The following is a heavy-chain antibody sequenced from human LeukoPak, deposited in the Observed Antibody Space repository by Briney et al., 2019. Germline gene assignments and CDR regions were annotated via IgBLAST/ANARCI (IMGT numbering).Heavy chain of an antibody. CDR3: ARRAAAGTGLDYYYYGMDV. CDR2: ISYDGSNK. Sequence: GGSLRLSCAASGFTFSSYAMHWVRQAPGKGLEWVAVISYDGSNKYYADSVKGRFTISRDNSKNTLYLQMNSLRAEDTAVYYCARRAAAGTGLDYYYYGMDVWGKGTTDTVSS. D-gene: IGHD6-13*01. V-gene: IGHV3-30*04. CDR1: GFTFSSYA. J-gene: IGHJ6*04.